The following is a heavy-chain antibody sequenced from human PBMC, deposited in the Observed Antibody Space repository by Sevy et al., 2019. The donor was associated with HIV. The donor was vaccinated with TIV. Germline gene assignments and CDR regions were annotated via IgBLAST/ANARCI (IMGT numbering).Heavy chain of an antibody. D-gene: IGHD6-25*01. Sequence: GGSLRLSCAASGFTLSNYAMSWVRQAPGKGLEWVSAISGSGAATYYADSVKGRFSISRDNSKTTLFLQMYSLRADDTAIYYCATDVGYPVKLDHWGQGTLVTVSS. CDR2: ISGSGAAT. CDR3: ATDVGYPVKLDH. V-gene: IGHV3-23*01. J-gene: IGHJ4*02. CDR1: GFTLSNYA.